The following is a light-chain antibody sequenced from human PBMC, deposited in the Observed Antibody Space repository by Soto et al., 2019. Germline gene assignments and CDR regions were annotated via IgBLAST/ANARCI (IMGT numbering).Light chain of an antibody. J-gene: IGKJ1*01. CDR1: QGISNY. V-gene: IGKV1-27*01. CDR2: EAS. CDR3: QKYNSAPWT. Sequence: DIQMTQSPSSLSASVGDRVTITCRASQGISNYLAWYQQKPAKVPNLLIYEASTLQSGVPSRFSGSGSGTDFTLTISSLQTEDVVTYYCQKYNSAPWTFGQGNKVEIK.